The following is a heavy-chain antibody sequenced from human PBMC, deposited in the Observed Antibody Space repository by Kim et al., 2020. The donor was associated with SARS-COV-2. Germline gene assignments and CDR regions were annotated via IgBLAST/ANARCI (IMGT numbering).Heavy chain of an antibody. CDR1: GLTFRNYA. J-gene: IGHJ4*02. V-gene: IGHV3-23*01. CDR3: ALRIAVTGTIDY. D-gene: IGHD1-1*01. CDR2: TGGSGGTT. Sequence: GGSLRLSCAASGLTFRNYAMSWVRQAPGKGLEWVSATGGSGGTTYYADSVKGRFTISRDTSKNTLNLQMNGLRVDDTAVYYCALRIAVTGTIDYWGQGTLVTVSS.